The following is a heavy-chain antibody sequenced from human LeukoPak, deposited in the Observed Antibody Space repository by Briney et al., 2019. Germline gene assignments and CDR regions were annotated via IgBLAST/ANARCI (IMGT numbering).Heavy chain of an antibody. D-gene: IGHD3-10*01. V-gene: IGHV4-59*08. J-gene: IGHJ4*02. CDR2: IYYSGST. Sequence: PSETLSLTCTVSGGSISSYYWSWIRQPPGKGLEWIGYIYYSGSTNYNPSLKSRVTISVDTSKNQFSLKLSSVTAADTAVYFCARHYVESSSGRRPCFDSWGQGTLVTVSS. CDR1: GGSISSYY. CDR3: ARHYVESSSGRRPCFDS.